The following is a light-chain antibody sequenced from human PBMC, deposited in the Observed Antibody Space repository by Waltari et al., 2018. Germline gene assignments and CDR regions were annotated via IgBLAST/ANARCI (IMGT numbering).Light chain of an antibody. V-gene: IGLV1-47*01. CDR3: AAWDDSLSGHWV. CDR1: SAHIGRNY. CDR2: RNK. Sequence: QSVLPQPPSASGTPGQRGPISCSGSSAHIGRNYVYWYHQLPGQAPKLLIYRNKQRPSGVPDRFSGSKSGTSASLAISGLRSEDEADYYCAAWDDSLSGHWVFGGGTKLTVL. J-gene: IGLJ3*02.